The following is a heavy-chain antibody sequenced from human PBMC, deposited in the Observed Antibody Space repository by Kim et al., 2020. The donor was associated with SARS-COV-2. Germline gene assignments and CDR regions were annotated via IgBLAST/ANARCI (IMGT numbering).Heavy chain of an antibody. V-gene: IGHV3-33*01. Sequence: GGSLRLSCTTSGFTFTNYGFHWVRQAPGKGLEWVGVIWYDGNKRYYGDSAKGRFTISRDDSKNTLYLQMNSLRADDTAVYSCARDLGTTNYYFDYWGQGTLVTVSS. J-gene: IGHJ4*02. CDR2: IWYDGNKR. CDR1: GFTFTNYG. CDR3: ARDLGTTNYYFDY. D-gene: IGHD7-27*01.